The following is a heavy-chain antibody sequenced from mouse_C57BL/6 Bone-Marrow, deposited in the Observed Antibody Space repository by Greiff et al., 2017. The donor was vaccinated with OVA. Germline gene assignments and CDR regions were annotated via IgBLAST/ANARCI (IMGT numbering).Heavy chain of an antibody. Sequence: VQLQQPGAELVMPGASVKLSCKASGYTFTSYWMHWVKQRPGQGLEWIGEIDPSDSYTNYNQKFKGKSTLTVDKSSSTAYMQLSSLTSEDSAGEEGARTGSSNTDMDDWGQGTSVTVSA. CDR1: GYTFTSYW. CDR2: IDPSDSYT. CDR3: ARTGSSNTDMDD. D-gene: IGHD1-1*01. J-gene: IGHJ4*01. V-gene: IGHV1-69*01.